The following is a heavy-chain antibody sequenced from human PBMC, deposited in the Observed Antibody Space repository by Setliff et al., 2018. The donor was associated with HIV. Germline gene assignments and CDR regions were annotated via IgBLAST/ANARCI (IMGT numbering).Heavy chain of an antibody. Sequence: SETLSLTCTVSGGSISSDDYYWNWIRQPPGKGLEWIGYITYSGSAYYNPSLKSRVTISTDTSKNQFSLKLNSVTAADTAIYYCARAGMGALRSLFDYWGQGTLVTVSS. V-gene: IGHV4-30-4*08. J-gene: IGHJ4*02. CDR2: ITYSGSA. CDR1: GGSISSDDYY. CDR3: ARAGMGALRSLFDY. D-gene: IGHD1-26*01.